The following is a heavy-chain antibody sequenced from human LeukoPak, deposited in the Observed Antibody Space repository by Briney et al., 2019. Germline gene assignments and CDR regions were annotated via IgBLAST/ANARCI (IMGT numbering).Heavy chain of an antibody. J-gene: IGHJ4*02. V-gene: IGHV1-69*05. Sequence: GSSVKVSCKASGGTFSSYAISWVRQAPGQGLEWMGGIIPIFGTANYAQKFQGRVTITTDESTSTAYMELSSLRSEDTAVYYCATSRGVLIGSTLFDYWGQGTLVTLSS. CDR3: ATSRGVLIGSTLFDY. CDR2: IIPIFGTA. D-gene: IGHD2-2*03. CDR1: GGTFSSYA.